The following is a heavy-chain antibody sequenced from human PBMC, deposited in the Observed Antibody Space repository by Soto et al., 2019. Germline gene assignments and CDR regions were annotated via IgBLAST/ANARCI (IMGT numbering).Heavy chain of an antibody. J-gene: IGHJ6*02. Sequence: LRFCCAASGFTFRDYYMSWIRQAPGKGLEWVSYISSSGSTIYYADSVKGRFTISRDNAKNSLYLQMNSLRAEDTAVYYCARVTGYCSGGSCYGGMDVWGQATTVTVSS. CDR1: GFTFRDYY. D-gene: IGHD2-15*01. CDR3: ARVTGYCSGGSCYGGMDV. V-gene: IGHV3-11*01. CDR2: ISSSGSTI.